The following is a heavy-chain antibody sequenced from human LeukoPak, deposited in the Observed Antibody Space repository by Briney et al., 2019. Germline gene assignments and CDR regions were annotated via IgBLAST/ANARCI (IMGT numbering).Heavy chain of an antibody. D-gene: IGHD6-13*01. J-gene: IGHJ6*02. V-gene: IGHV3-7*01. CDR1: GFTFDDYA. CDR2: IKQDGSEK. Sequence: PGGSLRLSCAASGFTFDDYAMHWVRQAPGKGLEWVANIKQDGSEKYYVDSVKGRFTISRDNAKNSLYLQMNSLRAEDTAVYYCARDIAAAGTIYYYYYGMDVWGQGATVTVSS. CDR3: ARDIAAAGTIYYYYYGMDV.